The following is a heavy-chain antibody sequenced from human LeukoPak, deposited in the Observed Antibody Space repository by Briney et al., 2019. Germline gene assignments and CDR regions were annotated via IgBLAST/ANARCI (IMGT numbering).Heavy chain of an antibody. D-gene: IGHD2-15*01. V-gene: IGHV1-2*02. CDR3: ARVGDIVVVVAATPRHFQH. CDR2: INPISGGT. CDR1: GYTFTGYY. J-gene: IGHJ1*01. Sequence: GASVKVSCKASGYTFTGYYMHWVRQAPGQGLEWMGWINPISGGTNYAQKFQGRVTMTRDTSISTVYMELSRLRSDDTAVYYCARVGDIVVVVAATPRHFQHWGQGTLVTVSS.